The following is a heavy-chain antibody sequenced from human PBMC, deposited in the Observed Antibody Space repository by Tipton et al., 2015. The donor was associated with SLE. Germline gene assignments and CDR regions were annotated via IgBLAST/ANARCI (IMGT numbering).Heavy chain of an antibody. CDR3: VRDQVGVSDVDY. J-gene: IGHJ4*02. CDR2: RHHGGST. D-gene: IGHD2-21*01. CDR1: GGSISSYY. Sequence: TLSLTCTVSGGSISSYYWSWIRQPPGKGLEWIGSRHHGGSTNYNPALTSRVTISGDPSKNQFSLRLTSVTAADTAVYYCVRDQVGVSDVDYWGQGALVPVSS. V-gene: IGHV4-59*01.